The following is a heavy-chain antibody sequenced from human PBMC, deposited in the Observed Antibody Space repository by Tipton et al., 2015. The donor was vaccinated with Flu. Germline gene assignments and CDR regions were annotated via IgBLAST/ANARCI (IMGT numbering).Heavy chain of an antibody. J-gene: IGHJ4*02. CDR1: GSSFSSYW. Sequence: VQLVQSGAEVKKPGESLKISCKGSGSSFSSYWIAWVRQMPGKGLEWMGIIYPDDSDTKYSPSFQGHVTFSADKSVTTAYLQWISLKAPDTAIYFCVRQNCGGDCYPDHWGQGTLVTVSS. V-gene: IGHV5-51*01. CDR2: IYPDDSDT. D-gene: IGHD2-21*02. CDR3: VRQNCGGDCYPDH.